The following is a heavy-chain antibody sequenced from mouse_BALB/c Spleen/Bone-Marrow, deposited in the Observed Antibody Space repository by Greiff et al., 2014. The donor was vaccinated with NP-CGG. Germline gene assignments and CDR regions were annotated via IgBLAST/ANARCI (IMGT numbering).Heavy chain of an antibody. D-gene: IGHD4-1*01. J-gene: IGHJ4*01. CDR2: IWGDGNT. CDR1: GFSLTGYG. V-gene: IGHV2-6-7*01. Sequence: VHLVESGPGLVAPSQSLSITCTVSGFSLTGYGVYWIRQPPGKGLEWLGMIWGDGNTDYNSALKSRLTITKDNSKSQVFLKMISLQTDDTAMYYCARDGERTGTGLYAMDYWGQGTSVTVSS. CDR3: ARDGERTGTGLYAMDY.